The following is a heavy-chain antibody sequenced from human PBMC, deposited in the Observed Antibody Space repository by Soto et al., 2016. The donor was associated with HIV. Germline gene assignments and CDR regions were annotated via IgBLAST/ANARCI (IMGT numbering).Heavy chain of an antibody. CDR2: ISSSSSYI. V-gene: IGHV3-21*01. CDR3: ARDRGEGGGNRDYYYYYYMDV. J-gene: IGHJ6*03. Sequence: EVQLVESGGGLVKPGGSLRLSCAASGFTFSSYSMNWVRQAPGKGLEWVSSISSSSSYIYYADSVKGRFTISRDNAKNSLYLQMNSLRAEDTAVYYCARDRGEGGGNRDYYYYYYMDVWGQRGPRSPSP. CDR1: GFTFSSYS. D-gene: IGHD2-15*01.